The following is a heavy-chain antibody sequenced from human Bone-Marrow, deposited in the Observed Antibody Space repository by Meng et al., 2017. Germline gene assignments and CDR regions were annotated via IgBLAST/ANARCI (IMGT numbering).Heavy chain of an antibody. CDR1: GGSISSSNW. CDR3: ARDPTGGEDHQRV. D-gene: IGHD1-14*01. Sequence: VLLHESGSGLAKPSGTLSRTCAVSGGSISSSNWWSWVRQPTGKGLEWIGKIYHSGITIYNPSLKSRVTMSVDNSKNQFSLKLNSMTAADTAVYYCARDPTGGEDHQRVWGQGTLVTVSS. J-gene: IGHJ4*02. V-gene: IGHV4-4*02. CDR2: IYHSGIT.